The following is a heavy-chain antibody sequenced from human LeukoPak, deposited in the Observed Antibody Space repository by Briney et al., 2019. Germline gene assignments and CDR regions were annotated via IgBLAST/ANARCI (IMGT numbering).Heavy chain of an antibody. CDR1: GFTFSRYW. V-gene: IGHV3-74*01. J-gene: IGHJ5*02. CDR2: INPDGSTT. Sequence: GGSLRLSCAASGFTFSRYWIHWVRQAPGKGLEWVSRINPDGSTTTYADSVKGRFTISRDNAKNTVYLQMNSLRAEDTAVYYCGRVLSGSWDWFDPWGQGTLVTVSS. CDR3: GRVLSGSWDWFDP. D-gene: IGHD3-22*01.